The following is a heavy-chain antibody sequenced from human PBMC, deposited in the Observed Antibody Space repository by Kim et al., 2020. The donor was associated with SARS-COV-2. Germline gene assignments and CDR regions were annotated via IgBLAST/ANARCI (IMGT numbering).Heavy chain of an antibody. CDR2: TT. CDR3: TTDPVGAPNY. Sequence: TTDYAATVKGRFTISRDDSQNTLYLQMNSLTTEDTAVYYCTTDPVGAPNYWGQGTLVTVSS. D-gene: IGHD1-26*01. J-gene: IGHJ4*02. V-gene: IGHV3-15*01.